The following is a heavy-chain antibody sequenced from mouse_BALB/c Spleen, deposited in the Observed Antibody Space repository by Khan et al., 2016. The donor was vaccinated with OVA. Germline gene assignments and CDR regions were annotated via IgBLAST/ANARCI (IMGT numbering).Heavy chain of an antibody. CDR3: ARPPYGNFAY. J-gene: IGHJ3*01. CDR2: ISSDGDYT. D-gene: IGHD2-1*01. CDR1: GFTFSTYA. V-gene: IGHV5-9-3*01. Sequence: EVELVESGGGLVKPGGSLKLSCAASGFTFSTYAMSWVRQTPEKRLEWVATISSDGDYTYFPDNVTGRFTISRDNAKNTLCLQMTSLRSEDPAMYYCARPPYGNFAYWGQGTLVTVSA.